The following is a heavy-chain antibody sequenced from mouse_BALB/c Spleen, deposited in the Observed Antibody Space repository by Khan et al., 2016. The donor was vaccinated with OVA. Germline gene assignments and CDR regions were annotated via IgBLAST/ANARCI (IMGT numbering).Heavy chain of an antibody. Sequence: VQLQQSGAELVRPGTSVKISCKASGYTFTNFWLGWVKQRSGHGLEWIGDIYPGGGFPNYNEKFKGKATLTTGTSSRTVYMQISGLTYEGTAVYFCARWATWYFDVWGAGTTVTVSS. V-gene: IGHV1-63*02. CDR3: ARWATWYFDV. J-gene: IGHJ1*01. CDR2: IYPGGGFP. D-gene: IGHD3-1*01. CDR1: GYTFTNFW.